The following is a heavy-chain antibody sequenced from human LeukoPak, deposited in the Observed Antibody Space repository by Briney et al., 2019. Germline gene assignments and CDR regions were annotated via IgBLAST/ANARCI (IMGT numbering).Heavy chain of an antibody. D-gene: IGHD5-12*01. V-gene: IGHV4-31*03. J-gene: IGHJ4*02. Sequence: PSETLSLTCTVSGGSISSGGYYWSWLRQHPGTGLEWIGYIYYSGSTYYNPSLKSRVTISVDTSKNQFSLKLSSVTAADTAVYYCASMGYSGWPLGWGQGTLVTVSS. CDR2: IYYSGST. CDR1: GGSISSGGYY. CDR3: ASMGYSGWPLG.